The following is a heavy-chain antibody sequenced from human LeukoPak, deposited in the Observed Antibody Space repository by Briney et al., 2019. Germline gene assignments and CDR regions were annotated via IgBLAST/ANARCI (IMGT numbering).Heavy chain of an antibody. CDR3: ARGPPRGTAAGPDF. J-gene: IGHJ4*02. CDR1: GYTFTDYY. V-gene: IGHV1-2*02. Sequence: ASVKVSCKASGYTFTDYYMHWVRQAPGQGLEWMGWINPNSGGTNYAQKFQGRVTVTRDTSISTAFMDLSSLRSDDAAVFYCARGPPRGTAAGPDFWGEGTLVTVSS. D-gene: IGHD6-13*01. CDR2: INPNSGGT.